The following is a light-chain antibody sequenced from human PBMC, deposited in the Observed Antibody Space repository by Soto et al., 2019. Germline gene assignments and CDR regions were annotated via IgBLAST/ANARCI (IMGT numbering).Light chain of an antibody. CDR3: QTWSTGIRV. CDR2: LNSDGSH. CDR1: SGHSSYA. J-gene: IGLJ3*02. V-gene: IGLV4-69*01. Sequence: QPVLTQSPSASASLGASVKLTCTLSSGHSSYAIAWHQQQPEKGPRYLMKLNSDGSHRKGDGIPDRFSGSSSGAERYLTISSLQSEDEADYYCQTWSTGIRVFGGGTKLTVL.